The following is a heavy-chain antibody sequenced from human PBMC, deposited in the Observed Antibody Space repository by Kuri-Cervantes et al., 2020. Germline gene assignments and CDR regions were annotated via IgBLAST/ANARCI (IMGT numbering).Heavy chain of an antibody. CDR1: GFTFSSCG. J-gene: IGHJ4*02. V-gene: IGHV3-30*03. D-gene: IGHD2-15*01. CDR3: ARNMVGKKPYFDY. CDR2: LCYDGTIK. Sequence: GESLKISCAASGFTFSSCGMHRVRQAPGKGLEWVAVLCYDGTIKYYADSVKGRFTISRDNSKITLYLQMNSLRAEGTAVYYCARNMVGKKPYFDYWGQGTLVTVSS.